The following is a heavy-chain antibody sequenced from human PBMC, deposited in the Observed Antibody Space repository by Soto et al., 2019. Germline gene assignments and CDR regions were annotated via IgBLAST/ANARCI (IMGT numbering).Heavy chain of an antibody. CDR3: ASIDKYSSGWPFYFDY. J-gene: IGHJ4*02. V-gene: IGHV1-46*03. CDR2: INPSGGST. Sequence: ASVKVSCQASVYGYTSYYIHWVRQAPGQGLEWMGIINPSGGSTSYAQKFQGRVTMTRDTSTSTVYMELSSLRSEDTAVYYCASIDKYSSGWPFYFDYWGQGTLVTVSS. D-gene: IGHD6-19*01. CDR1: VYGYTSYY.